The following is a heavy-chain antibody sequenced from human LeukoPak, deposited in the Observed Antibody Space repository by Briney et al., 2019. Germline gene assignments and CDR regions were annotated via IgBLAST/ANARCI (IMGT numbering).Heavy chain of an antibody. Sequence: ASVVVSCKTSGYMFTGFFIHWVRQAPGQGLEWMGSVSPNNGGTSYAQRFQGRVNMTSDTSTRTAYLQLSGLTFDDTAVYYCASLLWFGDFDYWGQGTPVTVSS. CDR1: GYMFTGFF. J-gene: IGHJ4*02. V-gene: IGHV1-2*02. CDR2: VSPNNGGT. CDR3: ASLLWFGDFDY. D-gene: IGHD3-10*01.